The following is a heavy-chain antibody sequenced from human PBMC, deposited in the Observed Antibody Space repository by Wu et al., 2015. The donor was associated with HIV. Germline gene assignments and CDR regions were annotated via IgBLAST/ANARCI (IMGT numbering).Heavy chain of an antibody. J-gene: IGHJ3*02. Sequence: QVHLVQSGTEVKKPGASVKVSCKTSGYTFTEYNIHWMRQAPGQGFAWMGRVNTETGGADYEQRFQGRITMTSDTSINTTYMELSRLRSDDTAVYYCARDSGHIVVVTATFDAFDIWGQGTMVTVSS. CDR1: GYTFTEYN. D-gene: IGHD2-21*02. CDR3: ARDSGHIVVVTATFDAFDI. CDR2: VNTETGGA. V-gene: IGHV1-2*06.